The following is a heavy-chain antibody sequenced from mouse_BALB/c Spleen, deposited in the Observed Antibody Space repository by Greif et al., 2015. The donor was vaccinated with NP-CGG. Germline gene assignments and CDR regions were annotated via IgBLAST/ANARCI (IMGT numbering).Heavy chain of an antibody. D-gene: IGHD1-2*01. Sequence: QVQLQQSGAELVKPGASVKLSCKASGYTFISYYMYWVKQRPGQGLEWIGEINPSNGGANLNEKFKSKATLTVDKSSSTAYMQLSSLTSEDSAVYFCTRGRRRDFGFWGQGTTLTVSS. J-gene: IGHJ2*01. CDR3: TRGRRRDFGF. V-gene: IGHV1S81*02. CDR1: GYTFISYY. CDR2: INPSNGGA.